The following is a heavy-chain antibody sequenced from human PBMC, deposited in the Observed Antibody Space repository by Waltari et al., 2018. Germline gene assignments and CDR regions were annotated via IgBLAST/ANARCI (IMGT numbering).Heavy chain of an antibody. Sequence: QVHLVQSGDEVKQPGASVKVSCKASGYTFRNYAVTWIQQAPGQGLEWVRFVSAYNGNTDYAQRFKGRVTMTTDTSTSTVYMELWGLRSDDTAIYYCARIGETGWPFHSFDFWGQGTMVTVSS. V-gene: IGHV1-18*01. CDR1: GYTFRNYA. CDR3: ARIGETGWPFHSFDF. CDR2: VSAYNGNT. J-gene: IGHJ3*01. D-gene: IGHD6-19*01.